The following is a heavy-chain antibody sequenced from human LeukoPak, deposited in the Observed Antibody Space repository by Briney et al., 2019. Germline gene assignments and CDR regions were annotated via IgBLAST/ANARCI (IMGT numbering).Heavy chain of an antibody. CDR2: ISSSGSTI. CDR1: GFTFSDYY. D-gene: IGHD6-19*01. V-gene: IGHV3-11*01. Sequence: GALRLSCAASGFTFSDYYMSWIRQAPGKGLEWVSYISSSGSTIYYADSVKGRFTISRDNAKNSLYLQMNSLRAEDTAVYYCAGDGSIAVAGTYYGMDVWGQGTTVTVSS. J-gene: IGHJ6*02. CDR3: AGDGSIAVAGTYYGMDV.